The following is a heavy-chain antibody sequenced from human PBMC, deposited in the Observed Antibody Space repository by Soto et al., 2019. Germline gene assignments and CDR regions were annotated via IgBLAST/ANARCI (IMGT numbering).Heavy chain of an antibody. J-gene: IGHJ6*02. CDR1: GGSLSRGGYY. V-gene: IGHV4-31*02. Sequence: ASVPRSVDWSVAGGSLSRGGYYCSRKHQHPGKGLEWIGYIYYSGSTYYNPSLKSRVTISVDTSKNQFSLKLSSVTAADTAVYYCARGEGGVTTVTTDYYYGMDVWGQGTTVTVSS. CDR2: IYYSGST. D-gene: IGHD4-4*01. CDR3: ARGEGGVTTVTTDYYYGMDV.